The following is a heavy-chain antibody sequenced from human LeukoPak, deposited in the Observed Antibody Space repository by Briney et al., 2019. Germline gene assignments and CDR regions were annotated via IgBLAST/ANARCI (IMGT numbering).Heavy chain of an antibody. Sequence: GASLQISSKGSGYRFTSYWIAWVRRMPGKGLESMGIIYPGDSDTRYSPSFQGQVTISADKSISTAYLQWSSLKASDTAMYYCARGLGYSGSWYFDYWGQGTLVTVSS. J-gene: IGHJ4*02. CDR1: GYRFTSYW. CDR2: IYPGDSDT. D-gene: IGHD6-13*01. CDR3: ARGLGYSGSWYFDY. V-gene: IGHV5-51*01.